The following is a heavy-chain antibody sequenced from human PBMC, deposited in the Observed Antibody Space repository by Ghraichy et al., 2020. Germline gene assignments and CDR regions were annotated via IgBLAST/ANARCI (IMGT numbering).Heavy chain of an antibody. CDR1: GFTFRSYG. D-gene: IGHD2-2*01. Sequence: GGSLRLSCAASGFTFRSYGMHWVRQAPGKGLEWVALIWYDESDKYYADSVKGRFTISRDNSKNTLYLQMNSLRAEDTAEYYRVRKAYQLLASYYYYMDVWGNGTTVTVSS. J-gene: IGHJ6*03. V-gene: IGHV3-33*01. CDR2: IWYDESDK. CDR3: VRKAYQLLASYYYYMDV.